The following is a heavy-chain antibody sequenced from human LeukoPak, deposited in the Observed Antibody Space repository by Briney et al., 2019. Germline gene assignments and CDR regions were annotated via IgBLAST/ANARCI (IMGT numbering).Heavy chain of an antibody. V-gene: IGHV3-23*01. CDR3: AKVGPIAAAAPWYFDL. J-gene: IGHJ2*01. D-gene: IGHD6-13*01. Sequence: GGSLRLSCVDSGLTFSSHAMNWVRQAPGKGLEWVSGISGSGVSTYYADSVKGRFTISRDNSKNTLYLQMNSLRAEDTAIYYCAKVGPIAAAAPWYFDLWGRGTLVTVSS. CDR2: ISGSGVST. CDR1: GLTFSSHA.